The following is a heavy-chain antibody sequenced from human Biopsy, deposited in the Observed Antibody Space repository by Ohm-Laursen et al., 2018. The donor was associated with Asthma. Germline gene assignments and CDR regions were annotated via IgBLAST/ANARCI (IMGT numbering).Heavy chain of an antibody. J-gene: IGHJ6*02. CDR1: GHSFNSAG. Sequence: ASDKVSCKTSGHSFNSAGITWVRHAPGQGLEWKGWISVYNGNAKVAQKLQDRVTMITDTSTSTAYMELRSLRSDDTAVYFCARAVDYSHYYGIDVWGQGTTVTVS. CDR2: ISVYNGNA. CDR3: ARAVDYSHYYGIDV. D-gene: IGHD3-10*01. V-gene: IGHV1-18*01.